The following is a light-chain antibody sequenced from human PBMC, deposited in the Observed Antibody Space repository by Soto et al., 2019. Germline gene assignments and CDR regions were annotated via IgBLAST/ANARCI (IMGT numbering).Light chain of an antibody. Sequence: QSVLTQPASVSGSPGQSITISCTGTSSDVGGYNYVSWYQQHPGKAPKRRIYDVSNRPSGVSNRFSGSKSGNTASLTISGLQAEDEADYYCSSYTSSSTHYVSGTGTKVTV. J-gene: IGLJ1*01. CDR2: DVS. CDR1: SSDVGGYNY. CDR3: SSYTSSSTHYV. V-gene: IGLV2-14*01.